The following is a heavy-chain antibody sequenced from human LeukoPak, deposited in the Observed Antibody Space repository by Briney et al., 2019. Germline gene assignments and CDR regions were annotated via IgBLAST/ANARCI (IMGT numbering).Heavy chain of an antibody. J-gene: IGHJ4*02. CDR3: ASTVVVPAATPFDY. D-gene: IGHD2-2*01. CDR1: GFTFSNYG. V-gene: IGHV3-23*01. CDR2: IGGSGFSS. Sequence: GGSLRLSCAATGFTFSNYGMSWVRQAPGKGLEWVSSIGGSGFSSHYADSVKGRFTISRDNSKNTLYLQMNSLRAEDTAVYYCASTVVVPAATPFDYWGQGTLVTVSS.